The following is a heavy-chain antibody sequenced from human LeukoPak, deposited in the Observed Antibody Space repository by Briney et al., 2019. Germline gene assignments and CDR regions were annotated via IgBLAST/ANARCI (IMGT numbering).Heavy chain of an antibody. D-gene: IGHD4-17*01. Sequence: GGSLRLSCAASGFTFSDYYMSRIRQAPGKGLEWVSYISSSGSTIYYADSVKGRFTISRDNAKNSLYLQMNSLRAEDTAVYYCASLKPYYGDYYFDYWGQGTLVTVSS. CDR1: GFTFSDYY. CDR2: ISSSGSTI. J-gene: IGHJ4*02. V-gene: IGHV3-11*01. CDR3: ASLKPYYGDYYFDY.